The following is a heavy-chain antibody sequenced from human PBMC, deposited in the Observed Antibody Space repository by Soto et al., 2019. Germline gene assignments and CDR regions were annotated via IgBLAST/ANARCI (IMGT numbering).Heavy chain of an antibody. CDR1: GGSISSGGYY. J-gene: IGHJ6*01. D-gene: IGHD3-16*01. V-gene: IGHV4-31*03. CDR2: IYYSGST. Sequence: PSETLSITCTVSGGSISSGGYYWSWIRQHPGKGLEWIGYIYYSGSTYYNPSLKSRVTISVDTSRNQFSLKLSSVTAADSAVYFCPRARYQCLHPYYYGIDGWGQGTTVSVSS. CDR3: PRARYQCLHPYYYGIDG.